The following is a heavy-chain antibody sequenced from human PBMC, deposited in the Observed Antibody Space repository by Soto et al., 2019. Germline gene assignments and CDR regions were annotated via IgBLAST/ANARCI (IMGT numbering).Heavy chain of an antibody. D-gene: IGHD6-13*01. CDR1: GGSISSDGYS. CDR2: IYHSGST. J-gene: IGHJ4*02. Sequence: QLQLQESGSGLVKPSQTLSLTCAVSGGSISSDGYSWSWIRQPPGKGLEWIGYIYHSGSTYYNPSLKSLVTIAVDRSKNQFSLKLSSVTAADTAVYYCASSHAGAHITAAVHWGQGTLVTVSS. CDR3: ASSHAGAHITAAVH. V-gene: IGHV4-30-2*01.